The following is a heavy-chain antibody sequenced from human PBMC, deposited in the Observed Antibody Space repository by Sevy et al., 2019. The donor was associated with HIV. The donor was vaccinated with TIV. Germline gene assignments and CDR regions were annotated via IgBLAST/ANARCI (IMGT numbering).Heavy chain of an antibody. Sequence: SETLSLTCTVSGASISSSGYYWGLIRQPPGKGLEWIASIRYSGSTYYNPSLRSRVTISADASKNQFSLKLNSVTAADTAVYYCAGPRLTYNSGWSYYDHWGQGTVVTVSS. CDR1: GASISSSGYY. CDR2: IRYSGST. V-gene: IGHV4-39*01. J-gene: IGHJ4*02. D-gene: IGHD6-19*01. CDR3: AGPRLTYNSGWSYYDH.